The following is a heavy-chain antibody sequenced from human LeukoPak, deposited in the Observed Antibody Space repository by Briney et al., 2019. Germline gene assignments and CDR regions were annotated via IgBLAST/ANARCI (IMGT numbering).Heavy chain of an antibody. D-gene: IGHD2-2*01. V-gene: IGHV3-7*01. J-gene: IGHJ6*03. CDR2: IKQDGSEK. CDR3: ARTPAAMRGWYSYYYMDV. CDR1: GFTFISYW. Sequence: GGSLRLSCAASGFTFISYWLSWVRQAPGKGLEWVANIKQDGSEKYYVDSVKGRFTITIDNAKNSLYLQMNSLRAEDTAVYYCARTPAAMRGWYSYYYMDVWGKETTVTVSS.